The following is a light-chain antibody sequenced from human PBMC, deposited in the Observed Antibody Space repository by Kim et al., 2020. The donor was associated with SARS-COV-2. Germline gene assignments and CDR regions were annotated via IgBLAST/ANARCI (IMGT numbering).Light chain of an antibody. CDR1: SSDGGGYNY. J-gene: IGLJ2*01. CDR3: CSYADTSVV. CDR2: DVS. V-gene: IGLV2-11*03. Sequence: PGQPVTISFTGTSSDGGGYNYVSWYQQHPGKAPKLMIYDVSKRPSGVPDRFSGSKSDNTASLTISGLQAEDEADYYCCSYADTSVVFGGGTQLTVL.